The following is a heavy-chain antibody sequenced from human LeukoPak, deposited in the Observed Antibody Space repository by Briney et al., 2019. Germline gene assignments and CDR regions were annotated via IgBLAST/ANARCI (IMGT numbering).Heavy chain of an antibody. Sequence: SETLSLTSTVSGGSISGYYWSWIRQPPGKGLEWIGYIYYSGSTYYNPSLKSRVTISVDTSKNQFSLKLSSVTAADTAVYYCARAEYCSSTSCYYYYYYMDVWGKGTTVTVSS. J-gene: IGHJ6*03. CDR2: IYYSGST. CDR1: GGSISGYY. CDR3: ARAEYCSSTSCYYYYYYMDV. D-gene: IGHD2-2*01. V-gene: IGHV4-59*08.